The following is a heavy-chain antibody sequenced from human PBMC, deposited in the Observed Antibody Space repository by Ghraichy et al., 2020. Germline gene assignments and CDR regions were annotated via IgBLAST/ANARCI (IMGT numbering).Heavy chain of an antibody. V-gene: IGHV4-31*03. D-gene: IGHD3-10*01. J-gene: IGHJ4*02. Sequence: SETLSLTYTVSGGSISSGGYYWSWIRQHPGQGLEWIGYISDRGTTYYTPSLKNRVTISSDTSKNRFSLKLSSVTAADTAVYYCAGDGDYYGSGNHLFFDYWGQGTLVTVSA. CDR3: AGDGDYYGSGNHLFFDY. CDR2: ISDRGTT. CDR1: GGSISSGGYY.